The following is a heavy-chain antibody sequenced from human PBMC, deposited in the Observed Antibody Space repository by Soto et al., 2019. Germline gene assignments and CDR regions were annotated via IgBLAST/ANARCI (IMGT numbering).Heavy chain of an antibody. D-gene: IGHD3-22*01. CDR2: INHSGST. V-gene: IGHV4-34*01. Sequence: PSETLSLTCAVYGGSFSGYYWSWIRQPPGKGLEWIGEINHSGSTNYNPSLKSRVTISVDTSKNQFSLKLSSVTAADTAVYYCARDHYYDSSGYYFDPWGQGTLVTVSS. J-gene: IGHJ5*02. CDR3: ARDHYYDSSGYYFDP. CDR1: GGSFSGYY.